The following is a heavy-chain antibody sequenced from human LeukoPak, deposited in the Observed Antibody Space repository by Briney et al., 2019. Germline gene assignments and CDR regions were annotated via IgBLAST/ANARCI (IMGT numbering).Heavy chain of an antibody. CDR1: GFTVSSNY. CDR3: ARVQTTVTTIWFDP. D-gene: IGHD4-17*01. Sequence: GGSLRLSCAASGFTVSSNYMSWVRQAPGKGLEWVSVIYSGGSTYYADSVKGRFTISRDNSKNTLYLQMNSLGAEDTAVYYCARVQTTVTTIWFDPWGQGTLVTVSS. V-gene: IGHV3-66*01. J-gene: IGHJ5*02. CDR2: IYSGGST.